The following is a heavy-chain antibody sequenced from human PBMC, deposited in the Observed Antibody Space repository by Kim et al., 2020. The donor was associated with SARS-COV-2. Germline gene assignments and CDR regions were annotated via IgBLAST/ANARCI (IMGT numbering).Heavy chain of an antibody. CDR2: IGGNSMYK. J-gene: IGHJ4*02. CDR3: ARARRGNYYSSSWQY. D-gene: IGHD6-13*01. CDR1: GFTFSDYY. V-gene: IGHV3-11*05. Sequence: GGSLRLSCAASGFTFSDYYMSWIRQAPGRGLEWLSYIGGNSMYKGYADSVKDRFTISRDNAKNSLYLQMNSLRAEDTAVYYCARARRGNYYSSSWQYWGQGVLVTVSS.